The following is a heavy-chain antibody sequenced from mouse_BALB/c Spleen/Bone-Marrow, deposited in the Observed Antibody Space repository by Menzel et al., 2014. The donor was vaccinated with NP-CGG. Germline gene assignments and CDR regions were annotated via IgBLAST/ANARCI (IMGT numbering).Heavy chain of an antibody. CDR2: IYPGNANI. CDR1: GYTFTSYY. D-gene: IGHD2-2*01. CDR3: ARNYGYDNYAMDY. V-gene: IGHV1S56*01. Sequence: QVQLQQSGPELVKPGASVRISCKASGYTFTSYYIYWVKQRPGQGLEWIGWIYPGNANIKYNEKFKGKATLTADKSSSTVYMQLNSLTSEDSAVYFCARNYGYDNYAMDYWGQGTSVTVSS. J-gene: IGHJ4*01.